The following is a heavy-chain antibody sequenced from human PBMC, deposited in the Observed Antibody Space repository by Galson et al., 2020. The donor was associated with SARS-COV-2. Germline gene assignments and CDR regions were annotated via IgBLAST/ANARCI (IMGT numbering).Heavy chain of an antibody. Sequence: GESLKTSCAASGLAFTNAWMNWVRQAPGTGMEWVGRIKCKTDGGTIDYAAAVKGRFTISRDDSSNTLYLQMNSLKTEDTAVYYCTTLEVYYDSDYWGQGTLVNVSS. CDR1: GLAFTNAW. V-gene: IGHV3-15*07. J-gene: IGHJ4*02. D-gene: IGHD3-22*01. CDR2: IKCKTDGGTI. CDR3: TTLEVYYDSDY.